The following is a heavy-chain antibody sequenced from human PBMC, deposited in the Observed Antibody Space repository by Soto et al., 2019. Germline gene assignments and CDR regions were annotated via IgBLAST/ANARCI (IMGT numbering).Heavy chain of an antibody. J-gene: IGHJ6*02. Sequence: GGSLRLSCAASGFTFSSYDMHWVRQATGKGLEWVSAIGTAGDTYYPGSVKGRFTISRENAKNSLYLQMNSLRAGDTAVYYCARESPRYSSGWYHRLNYYGMDVWGQGTTVTVSS. CDR1: GFTFSSYD. CDR2: IGTAGDT. CDR3: ARESPRYSSGWYHRLNYYGMDV. D-gene: IGHD6-19*01. V-gene: IGHV3-13*01.